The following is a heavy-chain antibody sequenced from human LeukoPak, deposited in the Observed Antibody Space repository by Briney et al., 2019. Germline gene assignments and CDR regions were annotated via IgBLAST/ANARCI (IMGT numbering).Heavy chain of an antibody. CDR3: ARGQIYCGGDCYSRDFDY. V-gene: IGHV4-34*01. CDR2: INHSGST. Sequence: SETLSLTCAVYGGSFSGYYWSWIRQPPGKGLEWIGEINHSGSTNYNPSLKSRVTISVDTSKSQFSLKLSSVTAADTAVYYCARGQIYCGGDCYSRDFDYWGQGTLVTVSS. D-gene: IGHD2-21*02. J-gene: IGHJ4*02. CDR1: GGSFSGYY.